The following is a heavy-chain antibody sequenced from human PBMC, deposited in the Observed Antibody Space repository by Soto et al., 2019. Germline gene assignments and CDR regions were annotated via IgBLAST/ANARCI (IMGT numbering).Heavy chain of an antibody. CDR1: EFRFSSYA. J-gene: IGHJ5*01. CDR2: ITSNGDST. CDR3: TNGPLITWDS. D-gene: IGHD3-22*01. Sequence: EVQLLESGGGLVQPGGSLRLSCAASEFRFSSYAMSWVRQAPGKGLEWVSSITSNGDSTFFADSVKGRFTISRDNSKRILYLQLNSLRAEDTAVYYCTNGPLITWDSWGQGTLVTVSS. V-gene: IGHV3-23*01.